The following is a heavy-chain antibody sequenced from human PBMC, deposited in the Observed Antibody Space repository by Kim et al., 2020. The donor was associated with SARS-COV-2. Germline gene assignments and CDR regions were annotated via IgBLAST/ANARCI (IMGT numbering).Heavy chain of an antibody. J-gene: IGHJ4*02. V-gene: IGHV1-2*02. D-gene: IGHD5-18*01. CDR2: INPNSGGT. CDR1: GYTFTGYY. CDR3: ARSQTRGYSYGLFDY. Sequence: ASVKVSCKASGYTFTGYYMHWVRQAPGQGLEWMGWINPNSGGTNYAQKFQGRVTMTRDTSISTAYMELSRLRSDDTAVYYCARSQTRGYSYGLFDYWGQGTLVTVSS.